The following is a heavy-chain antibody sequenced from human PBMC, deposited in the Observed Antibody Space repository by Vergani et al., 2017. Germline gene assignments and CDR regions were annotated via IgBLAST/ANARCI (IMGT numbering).Heavy chain of an antibody. J-gene: IGHJ6*02. V-gene: IGHV1-69*02. CDR2: IIPILGIA. CDR1: GGTSSSYT. CDR3: ARMTYYDILTGHDDYGMDG. D-gene: IGHD3-9*01. Sequence: QVQLVQSGAEVKKPGSSVKVSCKASGGTSSSYTISWVRQAPGQGLEWMGRIIPILGIANYAQKFQGRVTITADKSTSTAYMELSSLRSEDTAVYYCARMTYYDILTGHDDYGMDGWGQGTTVTVSS.